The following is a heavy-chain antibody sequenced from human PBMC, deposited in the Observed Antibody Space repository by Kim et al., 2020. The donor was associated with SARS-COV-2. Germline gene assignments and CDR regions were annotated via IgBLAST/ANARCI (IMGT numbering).Heavy chain of an antibody. V-gene: IGHV3-23*05. J-gene: IGHJ4*02. Sequence: YYADACKGRFTTSRDNPKSTVFLHMNSLRAEDTAIYYCAKNYGASVSYDFWGQGTLVTVSS. CDR3: AKNYGASVSYDF. D-gene: IGHD4-17*01.